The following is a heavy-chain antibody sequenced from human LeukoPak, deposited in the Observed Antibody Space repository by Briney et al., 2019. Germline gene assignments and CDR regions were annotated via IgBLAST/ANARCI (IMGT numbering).Heavy chain of an antibody. CDR3: ARGPGTTQTIYDY. CDR2: INHSGST. Sequence: SETLSLTCAVYGGSFSGYYWSWIRQPPGKGLEWIGEINHSGSTNYNPSLKSRVTISVDTSKNQFSLKLSSVTAADTAVYYCARGPGTTQTIYDYWGQGTLVTVSS. J-gene: IGHJ4*02. V-gene: IGHV4-34*01. CDR1: GGSFSGYY. D-gene: IGHD1-1*01.